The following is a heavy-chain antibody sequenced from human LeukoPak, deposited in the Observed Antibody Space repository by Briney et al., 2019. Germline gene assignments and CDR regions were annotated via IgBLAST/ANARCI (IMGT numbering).Heavy chain of an antibody. D-gene: IGHD6-19*01. J-gene: IGHJ4*02. CDR1: GFTVSDHY. CDR3: ARDSSGWYAIDY. V-gene: IGHV3-11*01. CDR2: ISRSGSTI. Sequence: SGGGLVKPGGSLRLSCAVSGFTVSDHYMSWIRQAPGKGLEWVSYISRSGSTIYYADSVKGRFTISRDNAKNSLYLQMNSLRAEDTAVYYCARDSSGWYAIDYWGQGTLVTVSS.